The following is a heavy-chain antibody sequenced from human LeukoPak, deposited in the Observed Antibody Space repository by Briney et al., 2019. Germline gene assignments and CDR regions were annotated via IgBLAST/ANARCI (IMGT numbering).Heavy chain of an antibody. D-gene: IGHD3-9*01. Sequence: GSLRLSCAASGFTFSNAWMSWVRQAPGKGLEWVVRIKSKTDGGTTDYAAPVKGRFTISRDDSKNTLYLQMNSLKTEDTAVYYCTTERLLRYFDYWGQGTLVTVSS. J-gene: IGHJ4*02. CDR3: TTERLLRYFDY. CDR1: GFTFSNAW. V-gene: IGHV3-15*01. CDR2: IKSKTDGGTT.